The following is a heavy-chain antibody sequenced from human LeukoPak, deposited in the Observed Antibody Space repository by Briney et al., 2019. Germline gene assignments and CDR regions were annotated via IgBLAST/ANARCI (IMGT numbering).Heavy chain of an antibody. Sequence: SETLSLTCTVSGGSISSYYWSWIRQPAGKGLEWIGRIYTSGSTNYNPSLKSRVTMSVDTSKNQFSLKLSSVTAADTAVYYCARQSFAPFQVGPETPIESWGQGTLVTVSS. J-gene: IGHJ4*02. CDR2: IYTSGST. D-gene: IGHD1-26*01. CDR3: ARQSFAPFQVGPETPIES. V-gene: IGHV4-4*07. CDR1: GGSISSYY.